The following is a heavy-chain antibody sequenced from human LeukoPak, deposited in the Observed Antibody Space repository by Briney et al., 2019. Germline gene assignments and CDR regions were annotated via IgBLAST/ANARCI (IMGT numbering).Heavy chain of an antibody. J-gene: IGHJ4*02. V-gene: IGHV3-15*01. CDR1: GGSFSGYY. Sequence: ETLSLTCAVYGGSFSGYYWSWVRQAPGKGLEWVGRIKSKTDGGTTDYAAPVKGRFTISRDDSKNTLYLQMNSLKTEDTAVYYCTTQTTVTTNFDYWGQGTLVTVSS. CDR2: IKSKTDGGTT. D-gene: IGHD4-17*01. CDR3: TTQTTVTTNFDY.